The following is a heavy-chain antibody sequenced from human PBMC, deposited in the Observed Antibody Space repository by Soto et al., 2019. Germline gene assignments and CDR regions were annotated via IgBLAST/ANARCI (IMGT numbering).Heavy chain of an antibody. V-gene: IGHV3-21*01. CDR3: ARRSCSDGICPFDY. CDR2: ISSGGSYI. Sequence: GGSLRFSCAASGFTFSSCSMSWVRQAPEKGLEWVSSISSGGSYIYYADSVKGRFTISRDNAKNSLYLQLNSLRAEDTAVYYCARRSCSDGICPFDYWGHGTLVTVSS. D-gene: IGHD2-15*01. J-gene: IGHJ4*01. CDR1: GFTFSSCS.